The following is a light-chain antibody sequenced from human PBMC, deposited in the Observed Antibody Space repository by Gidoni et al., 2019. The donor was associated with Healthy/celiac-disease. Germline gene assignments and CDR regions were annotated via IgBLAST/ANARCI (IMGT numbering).Light chain of an antibody. CDR1: SSDVGSYNL. Sequence: QSALTQPASVSGSPGQSIPISCTGTSSDVGSYNLVSWSQQHPGKAPKLMIYEGSKRPSGVSNRFSGSKSGNTASLTISGLQAEDEADYYCCSYAGSSWVFGGGTKLTVL. V-gene: IGLV2-23*01. J-gene: IGLJ3*02. CDR2: EGS. CDR3: CSYAGSSWV.